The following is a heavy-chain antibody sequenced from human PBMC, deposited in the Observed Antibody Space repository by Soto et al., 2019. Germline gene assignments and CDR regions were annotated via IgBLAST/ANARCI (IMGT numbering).Heavy chain of an antibody. D-gene: IGHD3-10*01. V-gene: IGHV4-34*01. Sequence: QVQLQQWGAGLLKPSETLSLTCAVYGGSFSGYYWSWIRQPPGKGLEWIGENNHSGSTNYNPSLKSRVTISVDTSKNQFSLKLSSVTAADTAVYYCARRRYYGSGSLDYWGQGTLVTVSS. CDR2: NNHSGST. CDR3: ARRRYYGSGSLDY. CDR1: GGSFSGYY. J-gene: IGHJ4*02.